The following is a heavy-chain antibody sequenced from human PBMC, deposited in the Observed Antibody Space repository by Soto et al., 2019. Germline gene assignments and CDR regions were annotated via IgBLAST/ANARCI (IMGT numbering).Heavy chain of an antibody. CDR1: GFTFSNYG. CDR3: SLGESGAW. D-gene: IGHD2-21*02. CDR2: ISNDGSTQ. J-gene: IGHJ4*02. V-gene: IGHV3-30*03. Sequence: QVQLVESGGGVVQPGRSLRLSCAASGFTFSNYGVHWVRQAPGKGLEWVAVISNDGSTQFYADCVKGRFTISRDNSKNTLSLQMSSLSREDTAAYYCSLGESGAWWGQGNLVTVSS.